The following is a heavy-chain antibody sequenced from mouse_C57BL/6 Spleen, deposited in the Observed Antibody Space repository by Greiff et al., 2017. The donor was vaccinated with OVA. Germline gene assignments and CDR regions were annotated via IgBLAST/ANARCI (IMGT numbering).Heavy chain of an antibody. V-gene: IGHV1-80*01. CDR2: IYPGDGDT. Sequence: QVQLQQSGAELVKPGASVKISCKASGYAFSSYWMNWVKQRPGKGLEWIGQIYPGDGDTNYNEKFKGKATLTADKSSSTAYMQLSSLTSEDSAVYCSTNYDYAEGDHAMDYWGQGTTVTVSS. J-gene: IGHJ4*01. D-gene: IGHD2-4*01. CDR1: GYAFSSYW. CDR3: TNYDYAEGDHAMDY.